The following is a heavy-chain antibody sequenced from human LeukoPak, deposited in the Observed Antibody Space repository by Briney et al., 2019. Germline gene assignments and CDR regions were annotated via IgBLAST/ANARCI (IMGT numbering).Heavy chain of an antibody. CDR3: ARDLGYCSSTSCYGTAYDY. Sequence: GGPLRLSCAASGFTFSSYSMNWVRQAPGKGLEGVSYISSSSSTIYYADSVKGRFTISRDNAKNSLYLQMNSLRAEDTAVYCCARDLGYCSSTSCYGTAYDYWGQGTLVTVSS. J-gene: IGHJ4*02. CDR2: ISSSSSTI. CDR1: GFTFSSYS. V-gene: IGHV3-48*01. D-gene: IGHD2-2*01.